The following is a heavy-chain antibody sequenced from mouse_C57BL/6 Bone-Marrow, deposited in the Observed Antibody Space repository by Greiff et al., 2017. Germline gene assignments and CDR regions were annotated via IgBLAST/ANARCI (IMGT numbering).Heavy chain of an antibody. J-gene: IGHJ2*01. CDR3: ARWGLLWNYFDY. CDR2: IWSGGST. V-gene: IGHV2-2*01. D-gene: IGHD2-10*01. CDR1: GFSLTSYG. Sequence: VKLVESGPGLVQPSQRLSITCTVSGFSLTSYGVHWVRQSPGKGLEWLGVIWSGGSTDYNAAFISRLSISKDNSKSQVFFKMNSLQADDTAIYYCARWGLLWNYFDYWGQGTTLTVSS.